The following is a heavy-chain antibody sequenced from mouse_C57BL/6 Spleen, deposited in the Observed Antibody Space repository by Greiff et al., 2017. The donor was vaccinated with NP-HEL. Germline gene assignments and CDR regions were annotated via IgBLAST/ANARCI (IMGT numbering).Heavy chain of an antibody. CDR1: GYTFTSYW. CDR2: IDPSDSYT. D-gene: IGHD1-1*01. Sequence: VQLQQPGAELVMPGASVKLSCKASGYTFTSYWMHWVKQRPGQGLEWIGEIDPSDSYTNYNQKFKGKSTLTVDKSSSTAHMQLSSLTSEDSAVYYCAITTVVAHYFDYWGQGTTLTVSS. V-gene: IGHV1-69*01. J-gene: IGHJ2*01. CDR3: AITTVVAHYFDY.